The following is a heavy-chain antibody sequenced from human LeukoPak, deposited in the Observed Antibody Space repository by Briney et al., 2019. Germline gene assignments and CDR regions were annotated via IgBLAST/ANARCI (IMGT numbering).Heavy chain of an antibody. CDR2: IKQEGSEK. Sequence: GGSLRLSCAASGFTFSSYWMSWGRQAPGKGLEWVANIKQEGSEKYYVDSVKGRFTISRDNAKNSLFLQMNSLRAEDTAVYYCARDGFLQGGGNLDSYFEYWGQGTLVTVSS. CDR1: GFTFSSYW. CDR3: ARDGFLQGGGNLDSYFEY. V-gene: IGHV3-7*01. J-gene: IGHJ4*02. D-gene: IGHD4-23*01.